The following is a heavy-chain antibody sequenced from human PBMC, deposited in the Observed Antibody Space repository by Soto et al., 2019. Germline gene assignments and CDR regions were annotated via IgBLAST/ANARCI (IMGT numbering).Heavy chain of an antibody. CDR3: AKYGVYHLFAATGLHLDY. D-gene: IGHD6-25*01. V-gene: IGHV3-23*01. CDR1: GFTFSSYA. Sequence: GGSLRLSCAASGFTFSSYAMSWVRQAPGKGLEWVSAISGSGGSTYYGDSVKGRFTISRDNSKNTLYLQMNSLRAEDTAVYYCAKYGVYHLFAATGLHLDYWGQGTLVTVSS. J-gene: IGHJ4*02. CDR2: ISGSGGST.